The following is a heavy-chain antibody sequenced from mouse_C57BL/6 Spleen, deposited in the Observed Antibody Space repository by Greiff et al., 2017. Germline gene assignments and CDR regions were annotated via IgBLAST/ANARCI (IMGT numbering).Heavy chain of an antibody. Sequence: QVQLQQSGAELARPGASVKMSCKASGYTFTSYTMHWVKQRPGQGLEWIGYLNPSSGYTKYNQKFKDKATLTADKSSSTAYMQLSSLTSEDSAVYYCARGGLRQGDYAMDYWGQGTSVTVSS. CDR1: GYTFTSYT. V-gene: IGHV1-4*01. CDR2: LNPSSGYT. D-gene: IGHD3-2*01. CDR3: ARGGLRQGDYAMDY. J-gene: IGHJ4*01.